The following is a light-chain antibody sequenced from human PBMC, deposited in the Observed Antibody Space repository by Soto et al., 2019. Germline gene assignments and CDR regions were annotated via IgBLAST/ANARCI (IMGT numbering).Light chain of an antibody. V-gene: IGKV3-11*01. J-gene: IGKJ2*01. CDR2: DTS. CDR3: QQYDSSPYT. Sequence: EIVLTQSPATLSLSPGERATLSCRASQSVSKYLDWFQQKPGQAPRLLIYDTSNRATGIPARVSGSGSGTDFTLTISSLEPEDFAEYYCQQYDSSPYTFGQGTKLEI. CDR1: QSVSKY.